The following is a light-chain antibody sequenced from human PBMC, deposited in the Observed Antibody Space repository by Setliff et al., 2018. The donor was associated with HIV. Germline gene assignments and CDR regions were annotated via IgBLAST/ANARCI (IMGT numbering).Light chain of an antibody. V-gene: IGLV2-14*01. CDR1: SRDVGGGQNY. Sequence: QSVLAQPASVSGSPGQSVTISCTGTSRDVGGGQNYVSWYQQHPDKAPRLILYEVNKRPSGISDRFSGSKSGNTASLTISGLQAEDEADYYCNSFTSSNTYVFGSGTKVTV. J-gene: IGLJ1*01. CDR2: EVN. CDR3: NSFTSSNTYV.